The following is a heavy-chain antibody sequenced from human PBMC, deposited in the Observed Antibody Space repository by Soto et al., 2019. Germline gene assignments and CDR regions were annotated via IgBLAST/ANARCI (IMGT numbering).Heavy chain of an antibody. V-gene: IGHV4-39*01. J-gene: IGHJ6*02. CDR2: IYYSGST. D-gene: IGHD2-21*02. CDR3: AREDFLAYCGSDCYFPASYGMDV. Sequence: SETLSLTCTVSCGSISSSSYYWGWIRQPPGKGLEGIGSIYYSGSTYYNPSLKSRVTISVDTSKNQFSLKLSSVTAADTAVYYCAREDFLAYCGSDCYFPASYGMDVWGQGTTVTVSS. CDR1: CGSISSSSYY.